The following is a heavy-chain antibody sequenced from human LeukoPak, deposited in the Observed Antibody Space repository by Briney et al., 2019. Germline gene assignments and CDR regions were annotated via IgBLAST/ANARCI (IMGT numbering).Heavy chain of an antibody. Sequence: PGRSLRLSCAASGFTFDVYAMHWVRQAPGKGLEWVSGISWNSGSIGYADSVKGRFTISRDNAKNSLYLQMNSLRAEDTALYYCAKDPYSGGSCPDYWGQGTLVTVSS. CDR1: GFTFDVYA. J-gene: IGHJ4*02. V-gene: IGHV3-9*01. D-gene: IGHD2-15*01. CDR2: ISWNSGSI. CDR3: AKDPYSGGSCPDY.